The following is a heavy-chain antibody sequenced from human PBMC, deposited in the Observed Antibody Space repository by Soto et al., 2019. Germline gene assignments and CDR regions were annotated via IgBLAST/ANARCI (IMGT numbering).Heavy chain of an antibody. Sequence: GGSRRLSCAASGFTFSSYGMYWVRQAPGKGLEWVAVISYDGTDKYYAESVKGRFTISRDNSKNTLFLQMNSLRAEDTAVYYCAKHYHHINHQIDVWCQGTPFTDSS. CDR3: AKHYHHINHQIDV. V-gene: IGHV3-30*18. D-gene: IGHD2-2*01. CDR2: ISYDGTDK. J-gene: IGHJ6*02. CDR1: GFTFSSYG.